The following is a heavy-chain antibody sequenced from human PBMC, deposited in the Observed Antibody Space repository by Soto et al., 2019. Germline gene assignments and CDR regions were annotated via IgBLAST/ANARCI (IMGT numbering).Heavy chain of an antibody. CDR2: IYYSGST. J-gene: IGHJ4*02. V-gene: IGHV4-39*01. CDR3: ASITVFEGITFFGVVLFLFFAY. Sequence: PSETLSLTCTVSGGSISSSSYYWGWIRQPPGKGLEWIGSIYYSGSTYYNPSLKSRVTISVDTSKNQFSLKLSSVTAADTAVYYCASITVFEGITFFGVVLFLFFAYWGQGTLVTVSS. D-gene: IGHD3-3*01. CDR1: GGSISSSSYY.